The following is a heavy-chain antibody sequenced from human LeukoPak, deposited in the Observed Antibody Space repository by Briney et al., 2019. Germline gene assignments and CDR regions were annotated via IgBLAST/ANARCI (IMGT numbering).Heavy chain of an antibody. J-gene: IGHJ4*02. CDR3: ARSYYDSSGYHFHY. CDR1: GGSISSSSYY. Sequence: SETLSLTCTVSGGSISSSSYYWGWIRQPPGKGLEWIGSIYYSGSTYYNPSLKSRVTISVDTSKNQFSLKLSSVTAADTAVYYCARSYYDSSGYHFHYWGQGTLVTVSS. CDR2: IYYSGST. V-gene: IGHV4-39*07. D-gene: IGHD3-22*01.